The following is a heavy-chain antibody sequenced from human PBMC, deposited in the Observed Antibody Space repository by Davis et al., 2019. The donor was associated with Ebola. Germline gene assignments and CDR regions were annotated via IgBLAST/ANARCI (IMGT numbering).Heavy chain of an antibody. V-gene: IGHV3-9*01. CDR1: GFTFDDYA. CDR3: AKGDWNDFFDY. CDR2: ISWNSGSI. D-gene: IGHD1-1*01. Sequence: SLKISCAASGFTFDDYAMHWVRQAPGKGLEWVSGISWNSGSIGYADSVKGRFTISRDNAKNSLYLQMNSLRAEDTALYYCAKGDWNDFFDYWGQGTLVTVSS. J-gene: IGHJ4*02.